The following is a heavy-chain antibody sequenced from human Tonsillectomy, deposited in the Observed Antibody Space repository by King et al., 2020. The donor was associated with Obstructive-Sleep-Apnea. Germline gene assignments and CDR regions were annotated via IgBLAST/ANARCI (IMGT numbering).Heavy chain of an antibody. J-gene: IGHJ4*02. CDR3: ARGRSTAAGTDRAY. D-gene: IGHD6-13*01. V-gene: IGHV4-39*07. Sequence: MQLQESGPGLVNPSETLSLTCTVSGGSIIRDNFYWGWIRQPPGKGLEWIGSIYYRGTSHYNPSLESRVTISVDTSKNQFSLKLSPVTAADTAVYYCARGRSTAAGTDRAYWGQGTLVTVSS. CDR2: IYYRGTS. CDR1: GGSIIRDNFY.